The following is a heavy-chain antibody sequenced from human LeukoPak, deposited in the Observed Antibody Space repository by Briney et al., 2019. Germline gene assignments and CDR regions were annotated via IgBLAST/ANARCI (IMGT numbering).Heavy chain of an antibody. CDR2: ISSNGGST. CDR3: ARGGGLSSSFDY. Sequence: GGSLRLSCAASGFTFSSYAMHWVRQAPGKGLEYVSAISSNGGSTYYANSVKGRFTISRDNSKNTLYLQMGSLRAEDMAVYYCARGGGLSSSFDYWGQGTLVTVSS. J-gene: IGHJ4*02. V-gene: IGHV3-64*01. D-gene: IGHD6-6*01. CDR1: GFTFSSYA.